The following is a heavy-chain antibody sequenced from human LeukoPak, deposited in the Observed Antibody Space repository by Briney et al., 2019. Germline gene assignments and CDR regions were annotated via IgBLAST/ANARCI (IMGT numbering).Heavy chain of an antibody. CDR2: ISYDGSNK. D-gene: IGHD2/OR15-2a*01. CDR1: GFTFSSYG. Sequence: QPGRSLRLSCAASGFTFSSYGMPWVRQAPGKGLEWVAVISYDGSNKYYADSVKGRFTISRDNSKNTLYLQVSSLRAEDTALYYCAKMRESRVAEYFHHWGQGTLVTVSS. V-gene: IGHV3-30*18. CDR3: AKMRESRVAEYFHH. J-gene: IGHJ1*01.